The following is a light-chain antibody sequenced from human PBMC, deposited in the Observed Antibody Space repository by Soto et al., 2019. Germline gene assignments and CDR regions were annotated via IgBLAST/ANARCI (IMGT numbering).Light chain of an antibody. V-gene: IGKV1-5*03. CDR2: KTS. CDR3: QQYSNYRCT. Sequence: DTQVTHSPSSLSASVGDRVTITCRASHSISGWLAWCHQRPGRAPKLLIYKTSSLESGVPSRFSGSGSGTEFTLTISSLQPDDFATYYCQQYSNYRCTFGQGTKVHI. J-gene: IGKJ1*01. CDR1: HSISGW.